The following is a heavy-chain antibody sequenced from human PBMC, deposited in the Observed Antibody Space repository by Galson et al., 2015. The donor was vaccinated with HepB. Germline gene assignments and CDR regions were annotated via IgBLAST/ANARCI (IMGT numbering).Heavy chain of an antibody. CDR3: ARDLGMLEWLSRNYDYYGMDD. V-gene: IGHV1-69*13. D-gene: IGHD3-3*01. J-gene: IGHJ6*02. CDR2: IIPSFGTA. Sequence: SVKVSCKASGVTFSSYAISWVRQAPGQGLEWMGGIIPSFGTANYAQKFQGRVTITADESTSTAYMELSSLRSEDTAVYDCARDLGMLEWLSRNYDYYGMDDWGQGTPGTVSS. CDR1: GVTFSSYA.